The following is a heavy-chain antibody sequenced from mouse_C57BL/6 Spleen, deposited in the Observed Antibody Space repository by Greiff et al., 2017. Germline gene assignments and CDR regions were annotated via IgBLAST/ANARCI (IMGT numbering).Heavy chain of an antibody. V-gene: IGHV1-55*01. CDR2: IYPGSGST. CDR1: GYTFTSYW. D-gene: IGHD2-2*01. J-gene: IGHJ2*01. Sequence: VQLQQPGAELVKPGASVKMSCKASGYTFTSYWITWVKQRPGQGLEWIGDIYPGSGSTNYNEKFKSKATLTVDTSSSTACMQISSLTSEDSAVYYCARGLGFQYYFDCWGQGTTLTVSS. CDR3: ARGLGFQYYFDC.